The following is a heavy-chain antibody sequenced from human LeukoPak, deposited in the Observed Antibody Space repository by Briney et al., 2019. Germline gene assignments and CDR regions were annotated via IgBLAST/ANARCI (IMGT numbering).Heavy chain of an antibody. D-gene: IGHD2-2*01. V-gene: IGHV1-18*01. CDR3: ARHPCSSTSCYSGGAADY. J-gene: IGHJ4*02. CDR1: GYTFTSYG. Sequence: ASVTVSCKASGYTFTSYGISWVRQAPGQGLEWMGWISAYNGNTNYAQKLQGRVTMTTDTSTSTAYMELRSLRSDDTAVYYCARHPCSSTSCYSGGAADYWGQGTLVTVSS. CDR2: ISAYNGNT.